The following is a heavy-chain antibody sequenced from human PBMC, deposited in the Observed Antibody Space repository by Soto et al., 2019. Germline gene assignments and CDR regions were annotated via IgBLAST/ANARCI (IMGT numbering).Heavy chain of an antibody. Sequence: QGLEWMGIINPSGGSTSYAQKFQGRVTMTRDTSTSTVYMELSSLRSEDTAVYYCARGPSKIDFWSGYGGYYYYYMDVWGKGTTVTVSS. J-gene: IGHJ6*03. D-gene: IGHD3-3*01. V-gene: IGHV1-46*03. CDR2: INPSGGST. CDR3: ARGPSKIDFWSGYGGYYYYYMDV.